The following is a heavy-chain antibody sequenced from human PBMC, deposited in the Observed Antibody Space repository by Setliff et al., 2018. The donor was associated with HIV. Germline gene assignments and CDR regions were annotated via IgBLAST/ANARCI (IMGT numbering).Heavy chain of an antibody. CDR3: SRDVAPPVAGDVWSGDAF. Sequence: SETLSLTCIVSGGSISSYYWSWIRQPPGKGLEWIGYIYYSGSTNYNPSLKNRVTISLDVSKSQFYLRLKSVTAADTAVYFCSRDVAPPVAGDVWSGDAFWGRGTLVTVSS. CDR2: IYYSGST. V-gene: IGHV4-59*01. D-gene: IGHD3-3*01. CDR1: GGSISSYY. J-gene: IGHJ4*02.